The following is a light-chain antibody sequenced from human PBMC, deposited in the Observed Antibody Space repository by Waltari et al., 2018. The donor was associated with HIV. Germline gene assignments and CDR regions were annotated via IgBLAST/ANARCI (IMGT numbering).Light chain of an antibody. CDR3: MIWYGNIWV. CDR2: YKSESDK. V-gene: IGLV5-45*03. CDR1: SGVHVQNYR. J-gene: IGLJ3*02. Sequence: QAVLTQPFSLSASPGASDSLSCTLRSGVHVQNYRIYWSQQRPGSPTRYILRYKSESDKEFVSGIPSRFSGSTDVPANAGNLVISGLQSEDEADYYCMIWYGNIWVFGGGTKLTV.